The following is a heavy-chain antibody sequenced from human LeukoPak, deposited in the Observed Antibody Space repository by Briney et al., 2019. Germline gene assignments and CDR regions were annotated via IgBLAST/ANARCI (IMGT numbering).Heavy chain of an antibody. V-gene: IGHV4-34*01. D-gene: IGHD5-24*01. CDR3: ARADLGYMEGWY. CDR2: INHSGST. Sequence: GSLRLSCAASGFTLSSYTVNWVRQPPGKGLEWIGEINHSGSTNYNPSLKSRVTISVDTSKNQFSLKLSSVTAADTAVYYCARADLGYMEGWYWGQGTLVTVSS. J-gene: IGHJ4*02. CDR1: GFTLSSYT.